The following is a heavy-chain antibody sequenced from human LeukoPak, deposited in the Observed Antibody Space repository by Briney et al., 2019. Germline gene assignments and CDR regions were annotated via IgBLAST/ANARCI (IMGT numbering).Heavy chain of an antibody. CDR3: ARRDIVVVPAAIFGAFDI. J-gene: IGHJ3*02. CDR2: ISGSGGST. Sequence: GGSLRLSCAASGFPFSSYSMNWVRQAPGKGLEWVSAISGSGGSTHYAGSVKGRFTISRDNAKNSLYLQMNSLRAEDTALYYCARRDIVVVPAAIFGAFDIWGQGTMVTVSS. CDR1: GFPFSSYS. D-gene: IGHD2-2*02. V-gene: IGHV3-21*04.